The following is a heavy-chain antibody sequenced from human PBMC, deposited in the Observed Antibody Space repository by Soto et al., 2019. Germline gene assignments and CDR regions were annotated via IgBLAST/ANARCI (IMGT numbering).Heavy chain of an antibody. V-gene: IGHV4-34*01. D-gene: IGHD3-10*01. Sequence: LSLTCAVYGGSFSGYYWSWIRQPPRKGLEWIGEINHSGSTNYNPSLKSRVTISVDKSKNQFSLKLSSVTAADTAVYYCARDNSSWSDYGWYWFDPSSQGTLVTVSS. CDR3: ARDNSSWSDYGWYWFDP. CDR2: INHSGST. CDR1: GGSFSGYY. J-gene: IGHJ5*02.